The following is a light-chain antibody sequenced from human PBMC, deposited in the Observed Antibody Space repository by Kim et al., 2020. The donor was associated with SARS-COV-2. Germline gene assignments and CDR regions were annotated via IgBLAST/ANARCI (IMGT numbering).Light chain of an antibody. V-gene: IGKV3-20*01. CDR3: QQYGDSPR. Sequence: LSSGERATLSYRASQSVSSNYLAWYQQKPGQAPRLLIYGASSRATGIPDRFSGSGSGTDFTLTISRLEPEDFAVYYCQQYGDSPRFGPGTKVDIK. J-gene: IGKJ3*01. CDR1: QSVSSNY. CDR2: GAS.